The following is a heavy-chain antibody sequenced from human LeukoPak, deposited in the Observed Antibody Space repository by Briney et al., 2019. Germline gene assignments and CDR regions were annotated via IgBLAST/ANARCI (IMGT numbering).Heavy chain of an antibody. CDR2: IYYSGST. CDR1: GGSFRGYY. CDR3: ARLGYCSGGSCYYYYYMDV. J-gene: IGHJ6*03. Sequence: KPSETLSLTCAVYGGSFRGYYWGWIRQPPGKGLEWIGSIYYSGSTYYNPSLKSRVTMSGDTSKNQFSLKLSSVTAADTAAYYCARLGYCSGGSCYYYYYMDVWGKGTTVTVSS. V-gene: IGHV4-34*01. D-gene: IGHD2-15*01.